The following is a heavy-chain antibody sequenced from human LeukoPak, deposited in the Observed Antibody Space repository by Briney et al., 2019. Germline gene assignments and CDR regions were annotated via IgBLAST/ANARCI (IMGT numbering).Heavy chain of an antibody. CDR3: ARVSDLVVVPAAFYFDH. CDR2: INPNSGGT. V-gene: IGHV1-2*02. J-gene: IGHJ4*02. D-gene: IGHD2-2*01. Sequence: GASVKVSCTASGYTFTAFYMHWVRQAPGQGPEWMGWINPNSGGTKYAQNFQGRVTMTRDKSMSTVYLELSRLRPDDTAVYYCARVSDLVVVPAAFYFDHWGQGTLVTVSS. CDR1: GYTFTAFY.